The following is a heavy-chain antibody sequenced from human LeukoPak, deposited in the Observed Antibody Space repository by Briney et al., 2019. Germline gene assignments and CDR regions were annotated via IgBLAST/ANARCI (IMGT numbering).Heavy chain of an antibody. V-gene: IGHV3-73*01. CDR2: IRSKANSYAT. CDR1: GFTFSGSA. J-gene: IGHJ5*02. Sequence: GGSLKLSCAASGFTFSGSAMHWVRQASGKGLEWVGRIRSKANSYATAYAASVKGRFTISRDDSKNTAYLQMNSLKTEDTAVYYCTRQIKGSKNWFDPWGQGTLVTVSS. CDR3: TRQIKGSKNWFDP. D-gene: IGHD3-16*01.